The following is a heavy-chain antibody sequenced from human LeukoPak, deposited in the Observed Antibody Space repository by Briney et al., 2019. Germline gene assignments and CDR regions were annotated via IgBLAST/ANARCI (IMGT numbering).Heavy chain of an antibody. Sequence: PSGTLSLTCAVSGGSISTSNWWSWVRQPPGKGLEWIGYIYYSGSTFYDPSLKSRVTMSVDTSNNQFSLKLSSVTAVDSAVYYCARNDYESSGFDFWGQGALVTVSS. CDR3: ARNDYESSGFDF. CDR1: GGSISTSNW. D-gene: IGHD3-22*01. J-gene: IGHJ4*02. V-gene: IGHV4-28*01. CDR2: IYYSGST.